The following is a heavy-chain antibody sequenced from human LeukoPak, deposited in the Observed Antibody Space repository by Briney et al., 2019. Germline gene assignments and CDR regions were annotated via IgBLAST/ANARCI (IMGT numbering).Heavy chain of an antibody. CDR3: AKGPRQQLITRFDN. Sequence: GESLRLSCAASGFTFSTIAMSWVRHAPGKGLEWVSAISGSGGRTYYADSGKGWLTVSTDHSKNTLYLQMSSLRADDTAGYYCAKGPRQQLITRFDNWGQGTLVTVSS. D-gene: IGHD6-13*01. CDR2: ISGSGGRT. J-gene: IGHJ4*02. V-gene: IGHV3-23*01. CDR1: GFTFSTIA.